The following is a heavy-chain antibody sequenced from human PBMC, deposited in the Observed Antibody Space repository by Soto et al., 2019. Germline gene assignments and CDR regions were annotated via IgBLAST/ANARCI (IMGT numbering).Heavy chain of an antibody. CDR1: GYTFTSYY. J-gene: IGHJ5*02. Sequence: ASVKVSCKASGYTFTSYYMHWVRQAPGQGLEWMGIINPSGGSTSYAQKFQGRVTMTRDTSTSTVYMELSSLRSEDTAVYYCARDGRWFGAHNWFDPWGQGTLVTVSS. CDR3: ARDGRWFGAHNWFDP. CDR2: INPSGGST. D-gene: IGHD3-10*01. V-gene: IGHV1-46*01.